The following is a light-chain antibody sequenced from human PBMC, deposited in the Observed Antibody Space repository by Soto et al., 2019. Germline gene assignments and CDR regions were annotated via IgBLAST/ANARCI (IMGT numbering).Light chain of an antibody. V-gene: IGKV3-20*01. Sequence: EIVLTQSPVTLSLXPXEXXTXXXIASQSVSSSYLAWYQQKPGQAPRLLIYGASSRATGIPDRFSGSGSGTDFTLTISRLEPEDFAVYYCQQYGRSPKTFGQGTKVDIK. CDR2: GAS. CDR3: QQYGRSPKT. J-gene: IGKJ1*01. CDR1: QSVSSSY.